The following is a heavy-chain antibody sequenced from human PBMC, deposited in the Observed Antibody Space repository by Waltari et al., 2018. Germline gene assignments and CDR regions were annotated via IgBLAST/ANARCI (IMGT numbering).Heavy chain of an antibody. CDR3: ASGVRRTRNAGFDY. Sequence: EVQLVESGGGLVQPGGSLRLSCAASGFTFSSYEMNWVRQAPGKGLEWVSYISSSGSTIYYADSGKGRFTITRDNAKNSRYLPMNSLRAEDTAVYYCASGVRRTRNAGFDYWGQGTLVTVSS. CDR1: GFTFSSYE. CDR2: ISSSGSTI. V-gene: IGHV3-48*03. D-gene: IGHD1-1*01. J-gene: IGHJ4*02.